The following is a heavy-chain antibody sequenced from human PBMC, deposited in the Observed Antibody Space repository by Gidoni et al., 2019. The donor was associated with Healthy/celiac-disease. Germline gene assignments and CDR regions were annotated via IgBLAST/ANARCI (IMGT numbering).Heavy chain of an antibody. V-gene: IGHV3-21*01. D-gene: IGHD3-3*01. J-gene: IGHJ4*02. CDR1: GFPFSSYS. CDR3: ARGPGWSGDSSGY. Sequence: EVQLVESGGGLVKPGGSLRLSCAASGFPFSSYSMNWVRQAPGKGLEWVSSISSSSSYIYYADSVKGRFTISRDNAKNSLYLQMNSLRAEDTAVYYCARGPGWSGDSSGYWGQGTLVTVSS. CDR2: ISSSSSYI.